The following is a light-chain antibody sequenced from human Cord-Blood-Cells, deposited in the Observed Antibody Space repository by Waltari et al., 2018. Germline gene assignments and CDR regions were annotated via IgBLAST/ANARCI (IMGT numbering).Light chain of an antibody. V-gene: IGKV1-39*01. Sequence: DIQMTQSPSSLSASVGDRVTITCRASQSISSYLNWYQQKPGKAPKLLIYAASSLQSGVPSRFSGSGSGTDFTLTISSLQPEDSATYYCQQSYSTPYTFGPGTKLEIK. J-gene: IGKJ2*01. CDR3: QQSYSTPYT. CDR1: QSISSY. CDR2: AAS.